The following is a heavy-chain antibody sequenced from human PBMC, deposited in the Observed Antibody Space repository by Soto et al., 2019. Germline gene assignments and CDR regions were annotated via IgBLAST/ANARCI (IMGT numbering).Heavy chain of an antibody. V-gene: IGHV4-59*01. CDR1: GGSISSYF. J-gene: IGHJ4*02. CDR2: IYYSGST. CDR3: ARCVGGGSYFFYY. D-gene: IGHD1-26*01. Sequence: SETLSLTCTVSGGSISSYFWSWIRQPPGKGLEWIGYIYYSGSTNYNPSLKSRVTISVDTSKNQFSLKLSSVTAADTAVYYCARCVGGGSYFFYYWGQGSLVPGSA.